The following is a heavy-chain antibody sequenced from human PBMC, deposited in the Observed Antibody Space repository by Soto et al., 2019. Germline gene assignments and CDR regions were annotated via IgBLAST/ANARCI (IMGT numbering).Heavy chain of an antibody. CDR2: IIPILGIA. CDR1: GGTFSSYT. D-gene: IGHD6-13*01. CDR3: ARADEQQQLSPGFDP. Sequence: ASVKVSCKASGGTFSSYTVSWVRQAPGQGLEWMGRIIPILGIANYAQKFQGRVTITADKSTSTAYMELSSLRSEDTAVYYCARADEQQQLSPGFDPWGQGTLVTVSS. V-gene: IGHV1-69*02. J-gene: IGHJ5*02.